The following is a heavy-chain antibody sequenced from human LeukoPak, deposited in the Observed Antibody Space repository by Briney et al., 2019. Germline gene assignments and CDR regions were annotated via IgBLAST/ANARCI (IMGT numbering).Heavy chain of an antibody. V-gene: IGHV3-30*02. D-gene: IGHD3-10*01. J-gene: IGHJ6*03. CDR2: IRYDGSNK. Sequence: GGSLRLSCAASGFTFSSYGMHWVRQAPGKGLEWVAFIRYDGSNKYYADSVKGRFTISRDNSKNTLYLQMNSLRAEDTAVYYCARDREYYYGSGRPGNYYMDVWGKGTTVTISS. CDR3: ARDREYYYGSGRPGNYYMDV. CDR1: GFTFSSYG.